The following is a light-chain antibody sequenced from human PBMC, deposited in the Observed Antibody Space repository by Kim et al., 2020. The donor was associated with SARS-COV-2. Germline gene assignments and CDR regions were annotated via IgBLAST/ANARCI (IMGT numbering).Light chain of an antibody. J-gene: IGLJ2*01. CDR3: QAWDSSLVV. CDR1: KLGDKY. V-gene: IGLV3-1*01. Sequence: PGQTASITCPGDKLGDKYACWYQQKPGQSPVLVIYQDSKRPSGIPERFSGSNSGNTATLTISGTQAMDEADYYCQAWDSSLVVFGGGTQLTVL. CDR2: QDS.